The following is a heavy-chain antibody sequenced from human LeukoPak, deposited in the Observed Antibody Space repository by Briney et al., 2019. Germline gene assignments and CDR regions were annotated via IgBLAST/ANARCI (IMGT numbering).Heavy chain of an antibody. CDR3: ARDRNYYDSSGYYALVGY. V-gene: IGHV3-48*01. Sequence: PGGSLRLSCAGSELTFSYFGMNWVRQAPGQTLEWVAYITRTSSATYYTDSVKGRFTISRDNAANSLSLQMHNLRAEDTAVYYCARDRNYYDSSGYYALVGYWGQGTLVTVSS. CDR1: ELTFSYFG. J-gene: IGHJ4*02. CDR2: ITRTSSAT. D-gene: IGHD3-22*01.